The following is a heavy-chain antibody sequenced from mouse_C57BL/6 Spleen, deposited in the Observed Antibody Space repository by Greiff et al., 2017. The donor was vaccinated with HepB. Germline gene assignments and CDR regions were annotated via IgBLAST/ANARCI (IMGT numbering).Heavy chain of an antibody. CDR1: GYTFTSYT. J-gene: IGHJ4*01. D-gene: IGHD3-2*02. Sequence: QVHVKQSGAELARPGASVKMSCKASGYTFTSYTMHWVKQRPGQGLEWIGYINPSSGYTKYNQKFKDKATLTADKSSSTAYMQLSSLTSEDSAVYYCARSPDSSGYYYAMDYWGQGTTLTVSS. CDR3: ARSPDSSGYYYAMDY. CDR2: INPSSGYT. V-gene: IGHV1-4*01.